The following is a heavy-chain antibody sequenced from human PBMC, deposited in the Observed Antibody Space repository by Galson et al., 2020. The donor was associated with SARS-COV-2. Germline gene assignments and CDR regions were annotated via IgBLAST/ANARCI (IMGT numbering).Heavy chain of an antibody. D-gene: IGHD5-18*01. Sequence: ASETLSLTCNVSPGFISSTSYYWGWIRQPPGKGLEWIGSIYFNGNTFYNPSLKSRVTMTVDTSKNQFSLRLTSVTAADTAVYYCARKTSRYDYWGPGTLVTVSS. CDR2: IYFNGNT. V-gene: IGHV4-39*07. J-gene: IGHJ4*02. CDR1: PGFISSTSYY. CDR3: ARKTSRYDY.